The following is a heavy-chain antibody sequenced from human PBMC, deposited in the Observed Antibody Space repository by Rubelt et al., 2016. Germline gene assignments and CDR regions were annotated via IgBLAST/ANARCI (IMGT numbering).Heavy chain of an antibody. J-gene: IGHJ4*02. V-gene: IGHV4-30-2*01. CDR1: GGSISSGGYS. Sequence: GLVKPSQTLSLTCAVSGGSISSGGYSWSWIRQPPGKGLEWIGYIYHSGSTHYNPSLKSRVTISVDRSTNQFSLKLSSVTAADTAGYYCARGSGYEIRTGDYFDCWGQGTLVTVSS. CDR3: ARGSGYEIRTGDYFDC. CDR2: IYHSGST. D-gene: IGHD5-12*01.